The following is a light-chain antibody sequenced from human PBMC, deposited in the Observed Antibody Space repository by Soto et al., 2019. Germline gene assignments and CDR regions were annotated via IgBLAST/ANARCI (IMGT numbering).Light chain of an antibody. V-gene: IGLV3-1*01. Sequence: SYELTQPPSVSVSPGQTASITCSGEKWGDKYACWYQQKPGQSPVLVIYQDSKRPSAIPERFSGSNSGNTATLTISGTQAMDEADYYCQAWDSSTVVFGGGTKLTVL. CDR1: KWGDKY. CDR2: QDS. J-gene: IGLJ2*01. CDR3: QAWDSSTVV.